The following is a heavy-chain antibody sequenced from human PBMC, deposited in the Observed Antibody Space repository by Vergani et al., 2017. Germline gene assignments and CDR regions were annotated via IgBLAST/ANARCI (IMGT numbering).Heavy chain of an antibody. CDR3: ARDPYYYGSRSRHYNWFDP. D-gene: IGHD3-10*01. V-gene: IGHV4-38-2*02. Sequence: QVQLQESGPGLVKPSETLSLTCTVSGYSISRGYYWGWIRQSPGKGLEWIGSIYHSGSTYYNPSLKSRVTISVDTSKNQFSLKLSSVTAADTAVYYCARDPYYYGSRSRHYNWFDPWGQGTLVTVSS. J-gene: IGHJ5*02. CDR1: GYSISRGYY. CDR2: IYHSGST.